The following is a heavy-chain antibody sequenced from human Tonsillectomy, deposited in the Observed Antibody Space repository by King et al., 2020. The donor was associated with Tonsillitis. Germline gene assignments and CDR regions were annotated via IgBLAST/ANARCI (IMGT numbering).Heavy chain of an antibody. CDR2: ISYDGSNK. J-gene: IGHJ6*02. CDR1: GFTFIPYA. V-gene: IGHV3-30-3*01. Sequence: QVQLVESGGGVVQPGRSLRLSCAASGFTFIPYAMHWVRQAPGKGLEWVALISYDGSNKYYADSVKGRFTISRDNSKNTLYLHMNSLRAEDTAVYYCARGSYDVLTGYKDGMGVWGQGTTVTVSS. D-gene: IGHD3-9*01. CDR3: ARGSYDVLTGYKDGMGV.